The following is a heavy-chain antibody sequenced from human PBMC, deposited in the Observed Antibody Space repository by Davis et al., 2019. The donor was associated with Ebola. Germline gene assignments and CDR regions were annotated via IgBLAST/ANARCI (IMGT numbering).Heavy chain of an antibody. CDR3: ARVDSGYSSSWRAFDI. V-gene: IGHV3-11*04. CDR1: GFTFSVYY. Sequence: GGSLRLSCAASGFTFSVYYMSWIRQAPGKGLEWVSYITSSDSTVYYADSVKGRFTISRDNGKNSLYLQMNSLRDEDTAVYYCARVDSGYSSSWRAFDIWGQGTMVIVSS. CDR2: ITSSDSTV. D-gene: IGHD6-13*01. J-gene: IGHJ3*02.